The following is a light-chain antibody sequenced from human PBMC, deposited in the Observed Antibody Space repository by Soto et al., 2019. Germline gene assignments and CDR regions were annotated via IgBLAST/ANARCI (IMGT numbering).Light chain of an antibody. CDR3: QQYNSYRTWT. CDR2: KAS. CDR1: QSISSW. J-gene: IGKJ1*01. Sequence: IQMTQSPSTLSASVGDRVTITCRASQSISSWLAWYQQKPGKAPKLLIYKASSLESGVPSRFSGSGSGTEFTLTISSLQPDDFATYYCQQYNSYRTWTFGQGTKVDIK. V-gene: IGKV1-5*03.